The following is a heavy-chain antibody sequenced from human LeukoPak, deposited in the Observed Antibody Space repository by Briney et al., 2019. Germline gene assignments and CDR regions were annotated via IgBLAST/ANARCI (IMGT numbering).Heavy chain of an antibody. V-gene: IGHV1-2*02. Sequence: ASVKVSCKASGYTFTGYYIHWVRQAPGQGLEWMGWINPYNDATDFAQKFQGRVTMTRDTSISTAYMELSRLRSDDTAMYYCARDHGKAAPWAGAFDIWGQGTKVTVSS. CDR3: ARDHGKAAPWAGAFDI. J-gene: IGHJ3*02. CDR2: INPYNDAT. CDR1: GYTFTGYY. D-gene: IGHD6-6*01.